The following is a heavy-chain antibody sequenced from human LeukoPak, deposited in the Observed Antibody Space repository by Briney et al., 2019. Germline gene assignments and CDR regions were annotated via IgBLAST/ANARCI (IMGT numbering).Heavy chain of an antibody. CDR3: ARGRFGLSLDY. D-gene: IGHD3-16*01. J-gene: IGHJ4*02. Sequence: GGSLRLSCAASRFTVSTNYMSWVRQAPGKGLEWVSFIYSSGSTYYADSVRGRFTISRDNSNNTLYLQLNSLRVEDTAVYYCARGRFGLSLDYWGQGTLVTVSS. CDR2: IYSSGST. CDR1: RFTVSTNY. V-gene: IGHV3-66*01.